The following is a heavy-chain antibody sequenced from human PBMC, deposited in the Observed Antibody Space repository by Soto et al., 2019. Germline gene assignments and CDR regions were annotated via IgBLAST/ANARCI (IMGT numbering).Heavy chain of an antibody. V-gene: IGHV4-31*03. J-gene: IGHJ6*02. D-gene: IGHD6-6*01. Sequence: SETLSLTCTVSGGSISSGGYYWSWIRQHPGKGLEWIGYIYYSGSTYYNPSLKSRVTISVDTSKNQFSLKLSSVTAADTAVYYCATSVEYSSSMGYYYGMDVWGQGTTVTVSS. CDR3: ATSVEYSSSMGYYYGMDV. CDR2: IYYSGST. CDR1: GGSISSGGYY.